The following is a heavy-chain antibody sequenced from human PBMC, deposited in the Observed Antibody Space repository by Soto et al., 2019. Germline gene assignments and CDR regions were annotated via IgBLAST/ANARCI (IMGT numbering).Heavy chain of an antibody. J-gene: IGHJ4*02. CDR3: ARVGVGSYHFDF. CDR1: GFAFSSYW. D-gene: IGHD3-10*01. Sequence: EVQLVESGGGLVQPGGSLRLSCAASGFAFSSYWMHWVRQAPGKGLVWVSRINPDGRTTSYADSVRDRFTISRDNAHDTLYLQMSGLRSEDTAVYYCARVGVGSYHFDFWGQGTQVAVSS. CDR2: INPDGRTT. V-gene: IGHV3-74*01.